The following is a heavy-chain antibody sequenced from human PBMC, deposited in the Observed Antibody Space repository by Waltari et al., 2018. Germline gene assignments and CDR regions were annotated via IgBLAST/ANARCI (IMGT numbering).Heavy chain of an antibody. CDR3: ARGDVVVPAATWYFDL. CDR1: GGSISSSY. V-gene: IGHV4-4*07. CDR2: IYTSGST. D-gene: IGHD2-2*01. J-gene: IGHJ2*01. Sequence: QVQLQESGPGLVKPSETLSLTCTVSGGSISSSYWNWIRQPAGKGLEWIGRIYTSGSTNYNPSLKSRVTMSVDTSKNQFSLKLSSVTAADTAVYYCARGDVVVPAATWYFDLWGRGTLVTVSS.